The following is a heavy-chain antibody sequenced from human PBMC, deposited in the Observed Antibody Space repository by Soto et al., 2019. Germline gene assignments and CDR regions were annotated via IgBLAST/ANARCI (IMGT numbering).Heavy chain of an antibody. CDR2: IMTVFHTT. CDR3: LNTTLSTVSATLYRYGKDV. D-gene: IGHD6-25*01. CDR1: GGSINNLA. Sequence: QVQLVQSGAEVKKPGASVKVSCQASGGSINNLAFTVVLQAPAQGLEWLGGIMTVFHTTNITQTLQDRITFTAYDFMFPGYMEMPSLRSDDTAVYYCLNTTLSTVSATLYRYGKDVCCQGTKVNVAS. V-gene: IGHV1-69*01. J-gene: IGHJ6*01.